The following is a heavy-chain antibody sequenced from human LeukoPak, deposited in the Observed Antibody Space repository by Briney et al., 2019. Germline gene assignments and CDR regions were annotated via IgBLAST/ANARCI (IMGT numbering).Heavy chain of an antibody. J-gene: IGHJ4*02. Sequence: PGGSLRLSCAASGFTFSSYGMHWARQAPGKGLEWVSSISSSSSYIYYTDSVKGRFTISRDNAKNSLYLQMNSLRAEDTAVYYCARVVQYYSLDYWGQGTLVTVSS. D-gene: IGHD3-10*01. CDR1: GFTFSSYG. CDR3: ARVVQYYSLDY. CDR2: ISSSSSYI. V-gene: IGHV3-21*01.